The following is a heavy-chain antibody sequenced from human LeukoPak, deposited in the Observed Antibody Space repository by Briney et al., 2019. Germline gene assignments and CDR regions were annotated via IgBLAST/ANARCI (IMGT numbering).Heavy chain of an antibody. J-gene: IGHJ4*02. V-gene: IGHV3-53*01. D-gene: IGHD6-19*01. Sequence: GGSLRPSCAASGFTVSSNYMSWVRQAPGKGLEWFSVIYSGGSTHYTDSVKGRFTISRDNSKNTLYLQMNSLRAEDTAVYYCARDNGGRAVAGTGFKYWGQGTLVTVSS. CDR1: GFTVSSNY. CDR2: IYSGGST. CDR3: ARDNGGRAVAGTGFKY.